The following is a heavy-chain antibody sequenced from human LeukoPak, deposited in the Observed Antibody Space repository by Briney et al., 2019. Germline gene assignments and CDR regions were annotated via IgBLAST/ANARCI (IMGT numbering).Heavy chain of an antibody. CDR1: GYSFNRYW. J-gene: IGHJ4*02. Sequence: GEALKIFCKGSGYSFNRYWIGWVRQMPGEGLEWVGSIYSGESDTRYSPSFQGQVTISADKSNSTAYLQWSSLKASDTAIYYCARLPPGYSYVPEAIDYWGQGTLVTVSS. CDR3: ARLPPGYSYVPEAIDY. V-gene: IGHV5-51*01. CDR2: IYSGESDT. D-gene: IGHD5-18*01.